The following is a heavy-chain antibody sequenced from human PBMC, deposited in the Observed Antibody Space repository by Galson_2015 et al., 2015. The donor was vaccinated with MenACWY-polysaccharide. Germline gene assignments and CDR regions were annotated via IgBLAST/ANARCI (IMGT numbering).Heavy chain of an antibody. CDR2: IGGSGGST. CDR1: GFTFSSCA. V-gene: IGHV3-23*01. CDR3: ANALWSRNGYNYGGY. Sequence: SLRLSCAASGFTFSSCAMSWVRQAPGKGLEWVSAIGGSGGSTYYADSVKGRFTISRDNSKNTLYLQMNSLRAEDTAVYYCANALWSRNGYNYGGYWGQGTLVTVSS. J-gene: IGHJ4*02. D-gene: IGHD5-24*01.